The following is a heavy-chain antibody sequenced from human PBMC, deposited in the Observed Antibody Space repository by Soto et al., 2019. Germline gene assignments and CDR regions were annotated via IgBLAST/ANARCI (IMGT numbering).Heavy chain of an antibody. V-gene: IGHV4-30-4*01. CDR3: ARGTTPRGYSYGPYYYYGMDV. J-gene: IGHJ6*02. Sequence: SETLSLTCTVSGGSISSGDYYWSWIRQPPGKGLEWIGYIYYSGSTYYNPSLKSRVTISVDTSKNQFSLKLSSVTAADTAVYYCARGTTPRGYSYGPYYYYGMDVWGQGTTVTVSS. CDR1: GGSISSGDYY. D-gene: IGHD5-18*01. CDR2: IYYSGST.